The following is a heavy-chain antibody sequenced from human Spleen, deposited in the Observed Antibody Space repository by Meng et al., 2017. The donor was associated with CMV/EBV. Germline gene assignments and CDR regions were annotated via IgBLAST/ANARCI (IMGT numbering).Heavy chain of an antibody. CDR2: IFYTGNT. J-gene: IGHJ4*02. V-gene: IGHV4-31*03. Sequence: SETLSLTCTVSGGAITSGGYFWSWFRQHPGKGLQWIGYIFYTGNTYYNPSLASRTTISVDTSKNQFSLNVTSVTAADTAVYYCARRHVTIFGVVNYYFDNWGQGTLVTVSS. D-gene: IGHD3-3*01. CDR1: GGAITSGGYF. CDR3: ARRHVTIFGVVNYYFDN.